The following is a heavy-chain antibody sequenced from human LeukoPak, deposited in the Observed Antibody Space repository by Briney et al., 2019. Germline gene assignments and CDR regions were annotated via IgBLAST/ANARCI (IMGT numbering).Heavy chain of an antibody. CDR1: GFTFSNYA. CDR3: ARGGGYHDY. CDR2: ITGSGDST. V-gene: IGHV3-23*01. D-gene: IGHD3-16*02. Sequence: GGSLRLSCAASGFTFSNYAATWVRQAPGKGLQWVSTITGSGDSTPYADSVKGCFTISRDNSKNTVHLQMNSLRAEDTATYYCARGGGYHDYWGQGTLVTVSS. J-gene: IGHJ4*02.